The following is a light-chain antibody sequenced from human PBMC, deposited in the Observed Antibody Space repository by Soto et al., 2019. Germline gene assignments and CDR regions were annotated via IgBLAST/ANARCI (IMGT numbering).Light chain of an antibody. CDR3: QQYSTYST. CDR1: QSISSS. CDR2: DAS. Sequence: DIQMTQSPSTLSASVGARLTITGRASQSISSSLAWYQQKPGKAPKLLIYDASNLESGVPSIFSGSGSGTEFTLTISSLPPDNFATYYCQQYSTYSTFGQGTKVDIK. V-gene: IGKV1-5*01. J-gene: IGKJ1*01.